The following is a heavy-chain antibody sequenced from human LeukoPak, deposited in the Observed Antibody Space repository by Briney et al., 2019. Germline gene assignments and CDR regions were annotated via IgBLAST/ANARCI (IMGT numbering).Heavy chain of an antibody. CDR1: GFTFSDYA. CDR2: ISGSGVMT. CDR3: AKAPVTTCRGAYCYPFDY. V-gene: IGHV3-23*01. J-gene: IGHJ4*02. Sequence: GGSLRLSCAASGFTFSDYAMTWVRQAPGKGLEWVATISGSGVMTYYADSVKGRFTISRDSSKNTLFLQMNRLRPEDAAVYYCAKAPVTTCRGAYCYPFDYWGQGTLVTVSS. D-gene: IGHD2-21*01.